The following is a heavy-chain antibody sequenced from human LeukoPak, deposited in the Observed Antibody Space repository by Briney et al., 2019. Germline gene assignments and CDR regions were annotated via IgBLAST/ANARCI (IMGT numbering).Heavy chain of an antibody. CDR2: INPNSGGT. D-gene: IGHD1-1*01. Sequence: ASVKVSCKASGYTFTGYYMHWVRQAPGQGLEWMGWINPNSGGTNYAQKFQGRVTMTTDTSTSTAYMELRSLRSDDTAVYYCARDGAERPHYMDVWGKGTTVTVSS. V-gene: IGHV1-2*02. J-gene: IGHJ6*03. CDR1: GYTFTGYY. CDR3: ARDGAERPHYMDV.